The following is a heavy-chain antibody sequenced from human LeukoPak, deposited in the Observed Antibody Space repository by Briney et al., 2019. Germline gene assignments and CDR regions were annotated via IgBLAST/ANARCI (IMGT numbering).Heavy chain of an antibody. J-gene: IGHJ4*02. V-gene: IGHV4-59*04. CDR1: AGSISNYH. Sequence: PSETLSLTCTVSAGSISNYHWSWIRQPPGKGLEWIGSVSQSGGTYYNPSLQSRVTVSLDTSKNQFSLKLTSVAAADTAAYYCARSSAFLREGFDYWGQGTLVTVSS. CDR2: VSQSGGT. CDR3: ARSSAFLREGFDY. D-gene: IGHD5-12*01.